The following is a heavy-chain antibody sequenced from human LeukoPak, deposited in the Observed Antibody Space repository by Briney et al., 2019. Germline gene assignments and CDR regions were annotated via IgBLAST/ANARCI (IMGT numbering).Heavy chain of an antibody. CDR2: IYSSGST. J-gene: IGHJ3*02. V-gene: IGHV4-39*01. CDR3: ARRPPALGAFDI. Sequence: SETLSLTCTVSGGSISSGTYYWGWIRQSPGRGLEWIGSIYSSGSTYYNPSLKSRVTISADTSKNQFSLQLSSVTAADTAIYYCARRPPALGAFDIWGHGTMVTVSS. CDR1: GGSISSGTYY. D-gene: IGHD7-27*01.